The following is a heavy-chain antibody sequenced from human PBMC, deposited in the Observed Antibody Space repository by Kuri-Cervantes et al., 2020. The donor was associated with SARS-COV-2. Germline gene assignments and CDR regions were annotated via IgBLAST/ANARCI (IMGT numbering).Heavy chain of an antibody. CDR3: ARGHPYGSGSHFDY. D-gene: IGHD3-10*01. V-gene: IGHV3-9*01. CDR2: ISWNSGSI. CDR1: GFTFDDYA. J-gene: IGHJ4*02. Sequence: SLKISCAASGFTFDDYAMHWVRQAPGKGLEWVSVISWNSGSIGYADSVKGRFTISRDNAKNSLYLQMNSLRAEDTAVYYCARGHPYGSGSHFDYWGQGTLVTVSS.